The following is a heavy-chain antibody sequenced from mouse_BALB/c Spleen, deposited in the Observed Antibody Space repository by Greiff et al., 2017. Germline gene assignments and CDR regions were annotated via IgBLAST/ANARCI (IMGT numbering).Heavy chain of an antibody. D-gene: IGHD1-1*01. CDR2: IDPENGDT. CDR1: GFNIKDYY. V-gene: IGHV14-4*02. CDR3: NALLRRDAMDY. Sequence: VQLQQSGAELVRSGASVKLSCTASGFNIKDYYMHWVKQRPEQGLEWIGWIDPENGDTEYAPKFQGKATMTADTSSNTAYLQLSSLTSEDTAVYYCNALLRRDAMDYWGQGTSVTVSS. J-gene: IGHJ4*01.